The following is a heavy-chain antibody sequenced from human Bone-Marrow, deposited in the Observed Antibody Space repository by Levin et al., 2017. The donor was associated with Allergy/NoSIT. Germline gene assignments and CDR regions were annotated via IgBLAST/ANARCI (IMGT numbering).Heavy chain of an antibody. J-gene: IGHJ3*02. V-gene: IGHV4-34*01. D-gene: IGHD5-18*01. CDR3: ARFGDTTMIISSAFGI. CDR2: ISHSGST. CDR1: GGSFSAYY. Sequence: NPSETLSLTCAVYGGSFSAYYWNWIRQPPGKGLEWIGEISHSGSTNYNPSLKSRVPISIDTSNNQFSLRLNSVTAADTAMYYCARFGDTTMIISSAFGIWGQGTMVTVSS.